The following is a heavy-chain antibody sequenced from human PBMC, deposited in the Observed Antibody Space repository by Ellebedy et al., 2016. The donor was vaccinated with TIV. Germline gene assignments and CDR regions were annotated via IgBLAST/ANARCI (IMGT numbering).Heavy chain of an antibody. CDR2: ISSSSSYI. V-gene: IGHV3-21*01. J-gene: IGHJ4*02. Sequence: PGGSLRLSCTASGFTFSSYAMSWVRQAPGKGLAWVSSISSSSSYIYYADSVKCRFTISRDNGKNALYLQMNTLRPEDTAVYYCAKVPVGFCNRPFCFYLDDWGQGNLVSVSA. CDR3: AKVPVGFCNRPFCFYLDD. CDR1: GFTFSSYA. D-gene: IGHD2-2*03.